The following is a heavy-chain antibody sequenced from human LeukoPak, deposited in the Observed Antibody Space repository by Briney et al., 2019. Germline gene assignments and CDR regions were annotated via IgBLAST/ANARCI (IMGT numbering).Heavy chain of an antibody. V-gene: IGHV3-15*01. CDR1: GFTFSSYS. D-gene: IGHD1-26*01. CDR2: IKSKTDGGTT. CDR3: TTPNGSPRRDAFDI. J-gene: IGHJ3*02. Sequence: PGGSLRLSCAASGFTFSSYSMNWVRQAPGKGLEWVGRIKSKTDGGTTDYAAPVKGRFTISRDDSKDTLFLQMNSLKTEDTAMYYCTTPNGSPRRDAFDIWGQGTMVTVSS.